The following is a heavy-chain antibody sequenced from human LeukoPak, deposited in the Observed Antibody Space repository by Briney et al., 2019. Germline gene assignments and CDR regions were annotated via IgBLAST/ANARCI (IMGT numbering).Heavy chain of an antibody. D-gene: IGHD3-3*01. CDR1: GYSISSGYY. CDR3: ARAILSGYPDS. V-gene: IGHV4-38-2*02. CDR2: IYHSGRT. J-gene: IGHJ4*02. Sequence: PSETLSLTCTVSGYSISSGYYWGWIRQPPGKGLEWIGSIYHSGRTFYNPSLKSRVTISLDTSKNQFSLKLSSVTAADTAVHYCARAILSGYPDSWGQGTLVIVFS.